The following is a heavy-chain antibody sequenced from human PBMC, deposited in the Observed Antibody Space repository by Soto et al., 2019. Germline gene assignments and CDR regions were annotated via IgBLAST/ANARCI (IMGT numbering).Heavy chain of an antibody. D-gene: IGHD3-10*01. CDR3: AKDLRIHFDY. J-gene: IGHJ4*02. Sequence: EVQLLESGGGLVQPGGSLRLSCAASGFTFSSYAMNWVRQAPGKGLEWVSAISGSGGSTYYADSVKGRFTISRDNAKNTLYLQMNSLRAEDASVYYCAKDLRIHFDYWGQGTLVTVSS. CDR1: GFTFSSYA. CDR2: ISGSGGST. V-gene: IGHV3-23*01.